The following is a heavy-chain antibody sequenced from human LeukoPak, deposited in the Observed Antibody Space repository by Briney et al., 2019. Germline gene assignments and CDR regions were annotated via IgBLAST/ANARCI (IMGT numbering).Heavy chain of an antibody. Sequence: SGGSLRLSCAASGFTFSDYYMSWIRQAPGKGLEWVSYISSSSSYTDYADSVKGRFTISRDNAKNSLYLQMNSLRAEDTAVYYCARGLAVAQWLPDYWGQGTLVTVSS. V-gene: IGHV3-11*06. CDR2: ISSSSSYT. J-gene: IGHJ4*02. D-gene: IGHD6-19*01. CDR3: ARGLAVAQWLPDY. CDR1: GFTFSDYY.